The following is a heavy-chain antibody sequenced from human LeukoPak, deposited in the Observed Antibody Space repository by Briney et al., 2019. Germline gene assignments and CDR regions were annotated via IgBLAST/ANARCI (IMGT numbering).Heavy chain of an antibody. V-gene: IGHV1-69*04. J-gene: IGHJ3*02. CDR2: IIPILGIA. Sequence: SVKVSCKASGGTFSSYAISWVRQAPGQGLEWMGRIIPILGIANYAQKFQGRVTITADKSTSTAYMELSSLRSEDTAVYYCARSGIRPDDAFDIWGQGTMVTVSS. CDR1: GGTFSSYA. D-gene: IGHD3-3*02. CDR3: ARSGIRPDDAFDI.